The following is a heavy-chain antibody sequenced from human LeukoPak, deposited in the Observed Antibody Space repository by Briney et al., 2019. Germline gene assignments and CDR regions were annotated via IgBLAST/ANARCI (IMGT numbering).Heavy chain of an antibody. D-gene: IGHD6-13*01. Sequence: GDSLKISCKGSGYSFTSYWIAWVRQMPGKGLEWMGMIYPGDSDTRYSPSFQGQVTISADKSISTAYLQWSSLKASDTAIYYCARMGYDSSWERFEYWGQGTLVTVSS. V-gene: IGHV5-51*01. CDR2: IYPGDSDT. CDR1: GYSFTSYW. CDR3: ARMGYDSSWERFEY. J-gene: IGHJ4*02.